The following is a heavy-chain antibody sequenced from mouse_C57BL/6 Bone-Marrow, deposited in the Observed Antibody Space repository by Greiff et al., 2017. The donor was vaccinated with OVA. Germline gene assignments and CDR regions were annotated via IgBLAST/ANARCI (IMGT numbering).Heavy chain of an antibody. CDR2: IYPRSGNT. D-gene: IGHD3-2*02. CDR3: ARERLRRFWFAY. V-gene: IGHV1-81*01. CDR1: GYTFTSHG. J-gene: IGHJ3*01. Sequence: QVQLQQSGAELARPGASVKLSCKASGYTFTSHGISWVKQRTGQGLEWIGEIYPRSGNTYYNEKFKGKATLTADKSSSTAYMELRSLTSEDSAVYFCARERLRRFWFAYWGQGTLVTVSA.